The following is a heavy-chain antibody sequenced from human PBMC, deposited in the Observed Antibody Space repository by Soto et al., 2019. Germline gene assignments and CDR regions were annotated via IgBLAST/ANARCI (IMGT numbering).Heavy chain of an antibody. CDR3: ARDQSIVPAAILLHGMDV. V-gene: IGHV3-33*01. CDR1: GFTFSSYG. D-gene: IGHD2-2*01. CDR2: IWYDGSNK. Sequence: QVQLVESGGGVVQPGRSLRLSCAASGFTFSSYGMHWVRQAPGKGLEWVAVIWYDGSNKYYADSVKGRFTISRDNSKNTLYLQMNSLRAEDTAVYYCARDQSIVPAAILLHGMDVWGQGTTVTVSS. J-gene: IGHJ6*02.